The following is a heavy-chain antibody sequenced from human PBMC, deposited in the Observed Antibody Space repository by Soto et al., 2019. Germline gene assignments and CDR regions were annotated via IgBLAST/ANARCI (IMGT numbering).Heavy chain of an antibody. CDR1: GFTFSSYG. CDR3: AREQIEVAASVRLGWYFDL. CDR2: ISYGGSNK. D-gene: IGHD6-19*01. J-gene: IGHJ2*01. V-gene: IGHV3-30*03. Sequence: QVQLVESGGGVVQPGRSLRLSCAACGFTFSSYGMHGVRQAPGKGLEGGAGISYGGSNKYYAESVKGRFTISRDNSQNTLYLQMKGLRDEDTAVYYCAREQIEVAASVRLGWYFDLWGRGTLVTLSS.